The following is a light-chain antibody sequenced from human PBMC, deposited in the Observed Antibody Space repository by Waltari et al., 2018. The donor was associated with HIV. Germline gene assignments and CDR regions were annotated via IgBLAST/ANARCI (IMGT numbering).Light chain of an antibody. CDR2: EVS. Sequence: QSALTQPASVSGSPGQSITISCTGTSSDVGGYNYVSWYQQHPGKAPKLMIFEVSNLPSGFSNRFSGSMSVNTASLTISGLQAEDEADYYCSSYTTRSTPYPNLVFGGGTKLTVL. CDR3: SSYTTRSTPYPNLV. J-gene: IGLJ3*02. CDR1: SSDVGGYNY. V-gene: IGLV2-14*01.